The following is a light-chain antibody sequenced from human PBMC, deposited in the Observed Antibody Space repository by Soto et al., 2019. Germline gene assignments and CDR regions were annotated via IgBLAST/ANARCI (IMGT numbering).Light chain of an antibody. CDR2: GAS. CDR3: QQYKNWPPVT. Sequence: ETVMTQSPATLSVSLGERATLSCRASQSVNTNLAWYQQKPGQDPRLLIYGASIRATGVPARFSGSGSGTDFTLTISSLQPEDFAVYFCQQYKNWPPVTFGGGTKVEIK. V-gene: IGKV3-15*01. J-gene: IGKJ4*01. CDR1: QSVNTN.